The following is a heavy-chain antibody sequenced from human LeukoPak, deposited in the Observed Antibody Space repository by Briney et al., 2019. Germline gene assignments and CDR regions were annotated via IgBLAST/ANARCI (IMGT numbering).Heavy chain of an antibody. D-gene: IGHD2-2*01. CDR2: MNPNSGNT. CDR1: GYTFTSYG. J-gene: IGHJ5*02. V-gene: IGHV1-8*02. CDR3: ATFPEGAAIPFDP. Sequence: ASVKVSCKASGYTFTSYGISWVRQAPGQGLEWMGWMNPNSGNTGYAQKFQGRVTMTRNTSISTAYMELSSLRSEDTAVYYCATFPEGAAIPFDPWGQGTLVTVSS.